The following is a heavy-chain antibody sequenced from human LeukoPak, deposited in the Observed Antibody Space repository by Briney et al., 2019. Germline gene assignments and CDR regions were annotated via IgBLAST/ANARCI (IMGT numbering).Heavy chain of an antibody. J-gene: IGHJ4*02. CDR2: INPNSGVT. Sequence: ASVKVSCKASGYTFTAYYIHWVRQAPGQGLEWMGWINPNSGVTKNAQKFDRVTMTRDTSISTAYLELGSLRSDDTAVYYCARDPRGTYYSDYWGQGSLVTVSS. V-gene: IGHV1-2*02. CDR1: GYTFTAYY. CDR3: ARDPRGTYYSDY. D-gene: IGHD1-26*01.